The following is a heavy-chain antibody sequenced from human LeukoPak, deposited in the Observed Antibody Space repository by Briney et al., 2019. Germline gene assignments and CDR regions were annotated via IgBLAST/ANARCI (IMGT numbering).Heavy chain of an antibody. V-gene: IGHV3-23*01. J-gene: IGHJ4*02. CDR3: AKRGYYDSSGYYAPFDY. Sequence: GGSLRLSCAASGFTFSSYGMSWVRQAPAKGLEWFSAFSGGGGKAYYADSVKGRFTISRDNSKNTLYLQMNSLRAEDTAVYYCAKRGYYDSSGYYAPFDYWGQGTLVTVSS. CDR2: FSGGGGKA. D-gene: IGHD3-22*01. CDR1: GFTFSSYG.